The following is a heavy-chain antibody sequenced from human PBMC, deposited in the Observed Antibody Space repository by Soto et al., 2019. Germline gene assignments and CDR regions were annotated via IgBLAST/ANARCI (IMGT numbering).Heavy chain of an antibody. D-gene: IGHD2-2*01. CDR3: ARPHAFNGYHAGYFIHL. J-gene: IGHJ4*02. V-gene: IGHV3-48*03. Sequence: PGGSPRLSCAASGFTFRSYEMNWVRQDPGKVLERVSYISSRDTGIVYADSVKGRFTISRDDANNSLYLQMNSLSGEDTADYYRARPHAFNGYHAGYFIHLRGQAXLVTVSS. CDR1: GFTFRSYE. CDR2: ISSRDTGI.